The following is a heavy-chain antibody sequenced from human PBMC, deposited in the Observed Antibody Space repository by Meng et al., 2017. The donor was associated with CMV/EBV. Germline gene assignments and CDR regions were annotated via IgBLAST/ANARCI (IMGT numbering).Heavy chain of an antibody. CDR2: IYPGDSDT. CDR3: ARPNYINYLVGGMDV. Sequence: GESLKISCKGSGYSFTSYWIGWVRQMPGKCLEWMGIIYPGDSDTRYSPSFQGQVTISADKSISTAYLQWSSLKASDTAMYYCARPNYINYLVGGMDVWGQGTTVTVSS. J-gene: IGHJ6*02. D-gene: IGHD4-11*01. CDR1: GYSFTSYW. V-gene: IGHV5-51*01.